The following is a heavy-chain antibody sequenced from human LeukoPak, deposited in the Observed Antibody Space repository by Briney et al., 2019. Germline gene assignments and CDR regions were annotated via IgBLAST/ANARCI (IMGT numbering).Heavy chain of an antibody. D-gene: IGHD3-10*01. V-gene: IGHV3-48*04. CDR3: ARDRAYGPGRPEPQPRDY. Sequence: GGSLRLSCAASGFTFSRYSMNWVRQAPGKGLEWVSYISSSSSTIYYADSVKGRFTISRDNAKNSLYLQMNSLRAEDTAVYYCARDRAYGPGRPEPQPRDYWGQGTLVTVS. CDR2: ISSSSSTI. J-gene: IGHJ4*02. CDR1: GFTFSRYS.